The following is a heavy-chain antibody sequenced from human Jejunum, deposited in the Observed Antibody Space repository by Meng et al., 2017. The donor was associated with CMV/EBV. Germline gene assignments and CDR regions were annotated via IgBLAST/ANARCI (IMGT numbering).Heavy chain of an antibody. V-gene: IGHV3-48*04. J-gene: IGHJ4*02. D-gene: IGHD3/OR15-3a*01. CDR2: ISVGSTVI. CDR3: VRGGGGSYYGFR. CDR1: GFPFNSHG. Sequence: EASGFPFNSHGMNWVRQAPGKGLEWVSYISVGSTVIYYADSVRGRFTVSRDNAKNTLYLQMDSLRAEDTAVYYCVRGGGGSYYGFRWGRGTLVTVSS.